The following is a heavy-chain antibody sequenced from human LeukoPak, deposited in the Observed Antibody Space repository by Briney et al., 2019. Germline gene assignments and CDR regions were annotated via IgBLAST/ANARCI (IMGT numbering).Heavy chain of an antibody. CDR2: INHSGST. CDR3: ASHYCSSTSCYLWAY. D-gene: IGHD2-2*01. J-gene: IGHJ4*02. V-gene: IGHV4-34*01. CDR1: GVSFSGYY. Sequence: SETLSLTCAVYGVSFSGYYWSWIRQPPGKGLEWIGEINHSGSTSYNPSLKSRVTISVDTSKNQFSLELSSVTAADTAVYYCASHYCSSTSCYLWAYWGQGTLVTVSS.